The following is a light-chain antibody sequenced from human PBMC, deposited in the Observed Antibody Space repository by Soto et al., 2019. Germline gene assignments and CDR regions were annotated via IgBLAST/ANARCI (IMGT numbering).Light chain of an antibody. CDR1: QGVRSW. CDR3: QHYNSAPWT. Sequence: DIQMTQSPSTLSASVGDRVTITCRASQGVRSWLAWYQLRPGKAPKVLIYDASSLESGVPSRFSGSGSGTEFTLTINSLQPDDFATYYCQHYNSAPWTFSQGTKVEIK. J-gene: IGKJ1*01. CDR2: DAS. V-gene: IGKV1-5*01.